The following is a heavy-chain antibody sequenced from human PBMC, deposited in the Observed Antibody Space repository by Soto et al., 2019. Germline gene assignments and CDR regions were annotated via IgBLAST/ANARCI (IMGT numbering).Heavy chain of an antibody. V-gene: IGHV1-3*01. CDR2: INPGNDNT. CDR3: ASADCSSTTCYFYYGMDV. CDR1: GYTFTSYA. Sequence: ASVKVSCKASGYTFTSYALHWVRQAPGQRLEWMGRINPGNDNTRYSQKFQPRVTITRDTSASIAHMELSSLTSDDTAVYYCASADCSSTTCYFYYGMDVWGKGTTVTVSS. D-gene: IGHD2-2*01. J-gene: IGHJ6*04.